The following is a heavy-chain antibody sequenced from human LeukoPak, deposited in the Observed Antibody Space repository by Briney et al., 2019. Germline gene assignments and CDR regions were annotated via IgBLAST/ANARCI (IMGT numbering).Heavy chain of an antibody. CDR1: GGTFSSYA. J-gene: IGHJ6*03. D-gene: IGHD1-26*01. CDR2: IIPIFGTA. V-gene: IGHV1-69*05. CDR3: ARGVGATLNYYYYMDV. Sequence: GASVKVPCKASGGTFSSYAISWVRQAPGQGLEWMGGIIPIFGTANYAQKFQGRVTITTDEATSTAYMELSSLRSEDTAVYYCARGVGATLNYYYYMDVWGKGTTVTVSS.